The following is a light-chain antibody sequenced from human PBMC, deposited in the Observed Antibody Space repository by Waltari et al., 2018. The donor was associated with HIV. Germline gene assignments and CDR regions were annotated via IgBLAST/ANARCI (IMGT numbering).Light chain of an antibody. CDR3: QSYDSRLSGSV. CDR2: ANT. CDR1: SSNIGTGSD. Sequence: QSALTQPPSVSGAPGQRVTISCTGPSSNIGTGSDVPWYQQLPGTAPKLPIYANTNRPSGVPDRFSGSKSGTSASLAITGLQAEDEADYYCQSYDSRLSGSVFGGGTKLTVL. J-gene: IGLJ3*02. V-gene: IGLV1-40*01.